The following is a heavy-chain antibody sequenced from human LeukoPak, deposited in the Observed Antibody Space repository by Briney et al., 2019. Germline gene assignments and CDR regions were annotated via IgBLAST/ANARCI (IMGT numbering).Heavy chain of an antibody. CDR3: ARGARDWYCSSTSCYDY. CDR1: GGSISSYY. CDR2: IYYSGST. D-gene: IGHD2-2*01. V-gene: IGHV4-59*01. J-gene: IGHJ4*02. Sequence: SETLSLTCTVSGGSISSYYWSWIRQPPGKGLEWIGYIYYSGSTNYNPSLKSRVTISVDASKNQFSLKLSSVTAADTAVYYCARGARDWYCSSTSCYDYWGQGTLVTVSS.